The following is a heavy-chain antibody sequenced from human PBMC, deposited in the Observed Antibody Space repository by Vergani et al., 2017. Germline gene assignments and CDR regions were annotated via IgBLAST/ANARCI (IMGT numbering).Heavy chain of an antibody. CDR3: ARAGASLRYNGFDP. D-gene: IGHD2-8*02. Sequence: QVQLVQSGAEVKKPGASVKVSCKASGYTFTSYAMHWVRQAPGQRLEWMGWINAGNGNTKYSQKFQGRVIITRDTSASTAYMELSSLRSEDTAVYYCARAGASLRYNGFDPWGQGTLVTVSS. J-gene: IGHJ5*02. V-gene: IGHV1-3*01. CDR1: GYTFTSYA. CDR2: INAGNGNT.